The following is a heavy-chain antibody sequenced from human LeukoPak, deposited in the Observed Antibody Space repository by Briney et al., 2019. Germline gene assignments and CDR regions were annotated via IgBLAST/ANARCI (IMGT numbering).Heavy chain of an antibody. D-gene: IGHD2-2*01. CDR3: ARFSSDCSTASCYLTY. J-gene: IGHJ4*02. CDR2: IYYTGTT. V-gene: IGHV4-59*11. CDR1: GGSLSSHF. Sequence: PSETLSLTCTVSGGSLSSHFWSWIRQPPGKRLELTGHIYYTGTTYYNPSLNSRVTISLDTSRNQFSLRLTSVTAADTAVYYCARFSSDCSTASCYLTYWGQGTLVTVSS.